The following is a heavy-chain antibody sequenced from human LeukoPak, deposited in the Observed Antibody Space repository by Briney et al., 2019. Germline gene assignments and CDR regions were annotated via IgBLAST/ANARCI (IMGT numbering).Heavy chain of an antibody. CDR3: AKDPGDGDYFFFYYMDF. CDR2: MTGSSGST. V-gene: IGHV3-23*01. D-gene: IGHD4-17*01. CDR1: GFTFSAYA. Sequence: GGSLRLSCAASGFTFSAYAMNWVRQAPGEGLEWLSAMTGSSGSTYYADSVKGRFTISRDTSKNTLYLEMNSLRVEDTAIYYCAKDPGDGDYFFFYYMDFWGKRTTVTVSS. J-gene: IGHJ6*03.